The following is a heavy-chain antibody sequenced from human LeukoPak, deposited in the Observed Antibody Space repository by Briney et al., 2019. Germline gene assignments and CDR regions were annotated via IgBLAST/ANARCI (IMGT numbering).Heavy chain of an antibody. V-gene: IGHV3-53*01. CDR3: ARETDDYGDVFRY. D-gene: IGHD4-17*01. Sequence: GGSLRLSCAASGFTVSSNYMSWVRQAPGKGLEWVSVIYSGGSTYYADSVKGRFTISRDNAKNSLYLQMNSLRAEDTAVYYCARETDDYGDVFRYWGQGTLVTVSS. CDR1: GFTVSSNY. CDR2: IYSGGST. J-gene: IGHJ4*02.